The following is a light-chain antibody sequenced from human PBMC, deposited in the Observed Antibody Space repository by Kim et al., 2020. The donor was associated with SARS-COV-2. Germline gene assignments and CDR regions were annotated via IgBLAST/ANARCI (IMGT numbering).Light chain of an antibody. Sequence: SSELTQDPAVSVALGQTVRITCQGDSLRSYYASWYQQKPGQAPVLVISGKNNRPSGIPDRFSGSSSGNTASLTITGARAEDEADYYCNSRDSSGNHLVFGGGTQLTVL. CDR1: SLRSYY. V-gene: IGLV3-19*01. J-gene: IGLJ3*02. CDR3: NSRDSSGNHLV. CDR2: GKN.